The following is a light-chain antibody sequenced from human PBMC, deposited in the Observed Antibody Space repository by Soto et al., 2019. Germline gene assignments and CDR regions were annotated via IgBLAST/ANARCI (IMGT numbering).Light chain of an antibody. CDR1: QSVLYSSNNKNY. CDR3: QQDYSTIT. CDR2: WAS. V-gene: IGKV4-1*01. Sequence: DIVMTQSPDSLAVSLGERATINCKSSQSVLYSSNNKNYLAWYQQKPGQPPKLLIYWASTRESGVPDRFSGSVSGTDFTLTISSLQAEDVAVYYCQQDYSTITFGQGTRLEIK. J-gene: IGKJ5*01.